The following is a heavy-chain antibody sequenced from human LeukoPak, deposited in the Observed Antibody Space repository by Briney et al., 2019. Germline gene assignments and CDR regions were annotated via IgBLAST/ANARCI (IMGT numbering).Heavy chain of an antibody. CDR2: INQDGSEK. CDR1: GFTFSRYW. D-gene: IGHD2-2*02. Sequence: PGGSLRLSCAASGFTFSRYWMNWVRQAPGKGLEWVANINQDGSEKYYVDSVKGRFTISRDNANNLLYLQMLSLRAEDTAVYYCARFGYNYGMDVWGQGTTVTVS. V-gene: IGHV3-7*05. J-gene: IGHJ6*02. CDR3: ARFGYNYGMDV.